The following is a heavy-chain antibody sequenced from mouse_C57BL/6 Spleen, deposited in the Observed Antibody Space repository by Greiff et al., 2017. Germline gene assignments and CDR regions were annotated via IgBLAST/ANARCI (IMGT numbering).Heavy chain of an antibody. J-gene: IGHJ3*01. V-gene: IGHV5-17*01. D-gene: IGHD2-4*01. CDR1: GFTFSDYG. Sequence: EVMLVESGGGLVKPGGSLKLSCAASGFTFSDYGMHWVRQAPEKGLEWVAYISSGSSTIDYADTVKGRFTISRDNAKNTLFLQMTSLRSADTAMYYCARPRIDYGDAYAYWGQGTLVTVSA. CDR2: ISSGSSTI. CDR3: ARPRIDYGDAYAY.